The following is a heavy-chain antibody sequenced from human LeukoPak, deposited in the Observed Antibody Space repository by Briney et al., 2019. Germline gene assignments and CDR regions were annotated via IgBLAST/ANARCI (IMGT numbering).Heavy chain of an antibody. D-gene: IGHD2-2*02. CDR3: ARVYPDFDY. CDR2: IIPILGIA. CDR1: GGTFSSYA. Sequence: SVKVSCKASGGTFSSYAISWVRQAPGQGLEWMGRIIPILGIANYARKFQGRVTITADKSTSTAYMELSSLRSEDTAVYYCARVYPDFDYWGQGTLVTVSS. V-gene: IGHV1-69*04. J-gene: IGHJ4*02.